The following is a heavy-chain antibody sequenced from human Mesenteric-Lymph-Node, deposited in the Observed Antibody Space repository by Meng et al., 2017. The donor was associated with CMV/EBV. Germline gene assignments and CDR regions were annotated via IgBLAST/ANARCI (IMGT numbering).Heavy chain of an antibody. J-gene: IGHJ5*02. CDR2: INHSGST. Sequence: SETLSLTCAVYGGSFSDYYWSWIRQPPGKGLEWIGEINHSGSTNYNPSLKSRVTISVDTSKNQFSLKLSSVTAADTAVYYCARRSRSTSRYGVNWYDPWGQGTLVTVSS. CDR1: GGSFSDYY. CDR3: ARRSRSTSRYGVNWYDP. D-gene: IGHD2-2*01. V-gene: IGHV4-34*01.